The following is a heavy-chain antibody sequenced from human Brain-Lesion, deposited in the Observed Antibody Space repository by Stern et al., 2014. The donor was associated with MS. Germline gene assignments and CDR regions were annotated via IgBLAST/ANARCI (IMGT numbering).Heavy chain of an antibody. CDR2: ISGCGGTT. CDR1: GFSFSTYA. D-gene: IGHD6-19*01. Sequence: EVQLVQSGGGLVQPGGSLRLSCAASGFSFSTYAMSWVRQTSGKGLQCVSVISGCGGTTYYADFVKGRFTISRDNSKNTLYLQMDSLRADDTAVYYCAKWPHQIAVAGTRYFQHWGQGTLVTVSS. CDR3: AKWPHQIAVAGTRYFQH. V-gene: IGHV3-23*04. J-gene: IGHJ1*01.